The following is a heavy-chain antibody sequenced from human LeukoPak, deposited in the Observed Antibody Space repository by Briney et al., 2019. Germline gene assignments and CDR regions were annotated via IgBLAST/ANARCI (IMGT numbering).Heavy chain of an antibody. CDR1: GGSISSYY. D-gene: IGHD6-13*01. Sequence: SETLSLTCTVSGGSISSYYWSWIRQSPGKGLEWIGYIYNSGSTNYNPSLKSRVTISLDTSKNQFSLKLSSVTAADTAVYYCVRLGSWSLRDWGQGTLVTVSS. J-gene: IGHJ4*02. V-gene: IGHV4-59*08. CDR3: VRLGSWSLRD. CDR2: IYNSGST.